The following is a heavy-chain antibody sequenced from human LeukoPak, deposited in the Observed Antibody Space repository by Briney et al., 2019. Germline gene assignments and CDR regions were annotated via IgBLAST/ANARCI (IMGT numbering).Heavy chain of an antibody. CDR2: IYYSGST. CDR1: GGSISSYY. J-gene: IGHJ4*02. D-gene: IGHD3-3*01. CDR3: ARRRFWSGPDY. Sequence: PSETLSLTCTVSGGSISSYYWSWIRQPPGKGLEWIGYIYYSGSTNYNPSLKSRVTISVDTSKNQFSLKLSSVTAADTAVYYCARRRFWSGPDYWGQGTLVTVSS. V-gene: IGHV4-59*08.